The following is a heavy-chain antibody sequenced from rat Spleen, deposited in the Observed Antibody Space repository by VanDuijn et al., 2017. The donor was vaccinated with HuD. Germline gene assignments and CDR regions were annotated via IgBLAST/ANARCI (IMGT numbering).Heavy chain of an antibody. V-gene: IGHV5-20*01. CDR3: TTDTFYDGTYYPGGFDY. J-gene: IGHJ2*01. CDR1: GFISSDHY. Sequence: EVQLVESDGGLVLPGRSLKLSCAAAGFISSDHYMAWVRQAPTNGPEWVATINYDGSSTFYRDSVKGRFTISRDNAKSTLYLQLDSLRSEDTATYYCTTDTFYDGTYYPGGFDYWGQGVMVTVSS. CDR2: INYDGSST. D-gene: IGHD1-12*02.